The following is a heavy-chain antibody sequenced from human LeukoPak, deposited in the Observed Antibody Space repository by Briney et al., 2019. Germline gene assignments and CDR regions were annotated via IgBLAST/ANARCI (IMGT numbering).Heavy chain of an antibody. CDR3: ARHSSGYYALNY. CDR2: ISAYNGNT. Sequence: GASVKVSCKASGYTFTSYYMHWVRQAPGQGLEWMGWISAYNGNTNYAQKLQGRVTMTTDTSTSTAYMELRSLRSDDTAVYYCARHSSGYYALNYWGQGTLVTVSS. D-gene: IGHD3-22*01. CDR1: GYTFTSYY. V-gene: IGHV1-18*04. J-gene: IGHJ4*02.